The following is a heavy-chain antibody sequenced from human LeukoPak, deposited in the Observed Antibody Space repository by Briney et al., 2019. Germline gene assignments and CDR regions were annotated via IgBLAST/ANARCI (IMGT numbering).Heavy chain of an antibody. CDR2: INHSGST. D-gene: IGHD4-17*01. CDR3: ATIGGTVRDS. Sequence: ASETLSLTCAVYGGSFSGYYWSWIRQPPGKGLEWIGEINHSGSTNYNPSLKSRVTISLDKSNNQFSLKLTSVTAADTAMYYCATIGGTVRDSWGQGTLVTVSS. V-gene: IGHV4-34*01. J-gene: IGHJ4*02. CDR1: GGSFSGYY.